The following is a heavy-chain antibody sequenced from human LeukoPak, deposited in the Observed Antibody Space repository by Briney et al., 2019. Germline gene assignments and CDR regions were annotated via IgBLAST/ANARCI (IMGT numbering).Heavy chain of an antibody. CDR2: IKQDGSEK. D-gene: IGHD1-7*01. J-gene: IGHJ6*02. Sequence: GGSLRLSCAASGFTFSSYWMSWVRQAPGKGLVWVANIKQDGSEKYYVDSVKGRFTISRDNAKNSLYLQMNSLRAEDTAVYYCARDGTMDTLGYYGMDVCGQGTTVTVSS. CDR1: GFTFSSYW. V-gene: IGHV3-7*01. CDR3: ARDGTMDTLGYYGMDV.